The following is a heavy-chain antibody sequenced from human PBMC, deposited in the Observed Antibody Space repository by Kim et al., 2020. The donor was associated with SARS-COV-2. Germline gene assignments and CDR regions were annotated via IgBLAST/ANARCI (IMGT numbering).Heavy chain of an antibody. J-gene: IGHJ3*02. CDR1: GFTFSSYG. Sequence: WGSLRLSCAASGFTFSSYGMHWVRQAPGKGLEWVAVIWYDGSNKYYADSVKGRFTISRDNSKNTLYLQMNSLRAEDTAVYYCARALEGYSSSWTGGPEDDAFDIWGQGTMVTVSS. V-gene: IGHV3-33*01. CDR3: ARALEGYSSSWTGGPEDDAFDI. D-gene: IGHD6-13*01. CDR2: IWYDGSNK.